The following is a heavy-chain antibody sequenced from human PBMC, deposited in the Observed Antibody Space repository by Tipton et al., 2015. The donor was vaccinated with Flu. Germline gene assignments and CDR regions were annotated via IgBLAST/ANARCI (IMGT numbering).Heavy chain of an antibody. D-gene: IGHD3-10*01. CDR1: GGSMSSFY. J-gene: IGHJ4*02. V-gene: IGHV4-4*07. CDR2: MYVSGST. CDR3: ARGSGSGTDVTFYF. Sequence: TLFLTCTVSGGSMSSFYWTWIRQPAGKGLEWIGRMYVSGSTKYNPSLKSRVTMSVDTSKNQFSLKLSSVTAADTAVYYCARGSGSGTDVTFYFWGQGTLVTVSS.